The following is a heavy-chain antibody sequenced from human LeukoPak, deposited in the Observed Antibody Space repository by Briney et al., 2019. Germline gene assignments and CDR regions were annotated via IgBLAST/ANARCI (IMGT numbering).Heavy chain of an antibody. CDR2: IYYSGST. J-gene: IGHJ6*02. Sequence: SETLSLTCTVSGGSISSGGYYWSWFRQHPGKGLEWIGYIYYSGSTYYNPSLKSRVTISVDTSKNQFSLKLSSVTAADTAVYYCARDTRADYGMDVWGQGTTVTVSS. CDR1: GGSISSGGYY. V-gene: IGHV4-31*03. CDR3: ARDTRADYGMDV.